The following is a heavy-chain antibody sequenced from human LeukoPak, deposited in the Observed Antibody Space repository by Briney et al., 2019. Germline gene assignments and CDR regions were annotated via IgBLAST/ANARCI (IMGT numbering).Heavy chain of an antibody. V-gene: IGHV3-30*18. D-gene: IGHD1-26*01. CDR1: GFTFSSYG. J-gene: IGHJ4*02. CDR3: AQDRYSGSYLFDY. CDR2: ISNDGSNT. Sequence: GGSLILSCAASGFTFSSYGMHWVRQAPGKGLEWVAVISNDGSNTYYADSVKGRFAISRDNSKNTLYLQMNSLRAGDTAVYYCAQDRYSGSYLFDYWGQGTLVTVSS.